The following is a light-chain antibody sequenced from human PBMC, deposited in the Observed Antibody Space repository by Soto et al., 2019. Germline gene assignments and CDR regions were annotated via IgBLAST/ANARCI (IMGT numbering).Light chain of an antibody. CDR1: SSDVGGYHY. J-gene: IGLJ3*02. CDR2: EVT. V-gene: IGLV2-14*01. Sequence: QSALTQPASVSGSPGQSITISCTGTSSDVGGYHYVSWYQQLPGKAPKLMIYEVTKRPSGVSNRFSGSKSGNTASLTVSGLQAEDEADYYCTSYVGSSNVNWVFGGGTKLTVL. CDR3: TSYVGSSNVNWV.